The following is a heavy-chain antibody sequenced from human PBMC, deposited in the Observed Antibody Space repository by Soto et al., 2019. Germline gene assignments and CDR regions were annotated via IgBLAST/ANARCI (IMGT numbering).Heavy chain of an antibody. Sequence: EVQLLESGGGLVQPGGSLRLSCAASGFTFSSYAMSWVRQAPGKGLEWVSAISGSGGSTYYADSVKGRFTISRDNSXNTLYLXXXXXXAEDTAGYYXAKVIAAAGTGYWFDPWGQGTLVTVSS. CDR3: AKVIAAAGTGYWFDP. D-gene: IGHD6-13*01. V-gene: IGHV3-23*01. CDR2: ISGSGGST. J-gene: IGHJ5*02. CDR1: GFTFSSYA.